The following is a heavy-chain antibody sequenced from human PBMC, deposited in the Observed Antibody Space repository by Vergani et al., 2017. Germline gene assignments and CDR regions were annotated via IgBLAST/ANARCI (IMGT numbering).Heavy chain of an antibody. V-gene: IGHV3-48*04. CDR2: ISSSGSTI. J-gene: IGHJ4*02. D-gene: IGHD7-27*01. CDR1: GFTFSSYA. Sequence: EVQLLESGGGLVQPGGSLRLSCAASGFTFSSYAMSWVRQAPGKGLEWVSYISSSGSTIYYADSVKGRFTISRDNAKNSLYLQMNSLRAEDTAVYYCARDHRNWGYIGYWGQGTLVTVSS. CDR3: ARDHRNWGYIGY.